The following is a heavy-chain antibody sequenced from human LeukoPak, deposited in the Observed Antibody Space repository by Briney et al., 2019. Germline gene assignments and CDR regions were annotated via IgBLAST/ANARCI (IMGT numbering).Heavy chain of an antibody. Sequence: GGSLRLSCAASGFTFSSYEMNWVRQAPGKGLEWVSYISSSGSTKYYADSVKGRFTISRDNAKNSLYLQMNSLRAEDTAVYFCARRLKTAVTSYYFDSWGQRTLVTVSS. D-gene: IGHD4-17*01. CDR1: GFTFSSYE. V-gene: IGHV3-48*03. CDR3: ARRLKTAVTSYYFDS. J-gene: IGHJ4*02. CDR2: ISSSGSTK.